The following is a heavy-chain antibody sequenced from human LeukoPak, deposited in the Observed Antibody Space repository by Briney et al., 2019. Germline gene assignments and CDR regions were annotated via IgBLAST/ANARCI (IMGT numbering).Heavy chain of an antibody. Sequence: PSETLSLTCTVSGGSISSSSYYWGWIRQPPGKGLEWIGSIYYSGSTYYNPSLKSRVTISVDTSKNQFSLKLSSVTAADTAVYYCARREIQPRPLLWGQGILVTVSS. CDR2: IYYSGST. CDR3: ARREIQPRPLL. CDR1: GGSISSSSYY. D-gene: IGHD5-18*01. J-gene: IGHJ4*02. V-gene: IGHV4-39*01.